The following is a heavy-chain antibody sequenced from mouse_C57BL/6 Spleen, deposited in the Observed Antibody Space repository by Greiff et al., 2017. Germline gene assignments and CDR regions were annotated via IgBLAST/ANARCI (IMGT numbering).Heavy chain of an antibody. CDR1: GYTFTDYY. V-gene: IGHV1-26*01. D-gene: IGHD2-3*01. J-gene: IGHJ2*01. CDR2: INPNNGGT. Sequence: EVQLQQSGPELVKPGASVKISCKASGYTFTDYYMNWVKQSHGKSLEWIGDINPNNGGTSYNQKFKGKATLTVDKSSSTAYMELRSLTSEDSAVYYCARGYDYSDYWGQGTTLTVSS. CDR3: ARGYDYSDY.